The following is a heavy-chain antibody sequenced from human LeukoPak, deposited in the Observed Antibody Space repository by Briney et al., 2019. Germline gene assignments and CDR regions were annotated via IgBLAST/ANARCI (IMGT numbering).Heavy chain of an antibody. Sequence: SETLSLTCTVSGGSISSSSYYWGWIRQPPGKGLEWIGSIYYSGSTYYNPSLKSRVTISVDTSKNQFSLKLSSVTAADTAVYYCARTSTVTTDNDYWGQGTLVTVSS. J-gene: IGHJ4*02. CDR3: ARTSTVTTDNDY. V-gene: IGHV4-39*07. CDR1: GGSISSSSYY. CDR2: IYYSGST. D-gene: IGHD4-17*01.